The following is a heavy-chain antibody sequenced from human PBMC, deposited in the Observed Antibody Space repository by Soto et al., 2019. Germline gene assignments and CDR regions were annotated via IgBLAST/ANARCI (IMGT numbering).Heavy chain of an antibody. CDR3: AGDRCSGGSCIDY. Sequence: QVQLVESGGGVVQPGRSLRLSCAASGFTFSSYAMHWVRQAPGKGLEWVAVISYDGSNKYYAESVKGRFTISRDNSKNKLYLQMNSLRAEDTAVYYCAGDRCSGGSCIDYWGQGTLVTVSS. J-gene: IGHJ4*02. CDR2: ISYDGSNK. V-gene: IGHV3-30-3*01. D-gene: IGHD2-15*01. CDR1: GFTFSSYA.